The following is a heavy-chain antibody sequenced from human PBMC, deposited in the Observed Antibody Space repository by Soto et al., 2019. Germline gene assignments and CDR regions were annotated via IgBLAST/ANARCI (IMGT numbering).Heavy chain of an antibody. J-gene: IGHJ6*02. V-gene: IGHV3-30-3*01. CDR2: ISYDGSNK. D-gene: IGHD3-9*01. CDR3: ARDLTVFSYYYGMDV. CDR1: GFTFSSYA. Sequence: PGGSLRLSCAASGFTFSSYAMHWVRQAPGKGLEWVAVISYDGSNKYYADSVKGRFTISRDNSKNTLYLQMNSLRAEDTAVYYCARDLTVFSYYYGMDVWGQGTTVTVSS.